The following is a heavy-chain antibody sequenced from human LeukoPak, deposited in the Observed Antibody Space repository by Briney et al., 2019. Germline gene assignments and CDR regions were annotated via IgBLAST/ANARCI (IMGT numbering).Heavy chain of an antibody. V-gene: IGHV1-46*01. J-gene: IGHJ4*02. D-gene: IGHD5-24*01. CDR2: INPSGGST. CDR3: ARDGSGGYNWDFDY. CDR1: GYTFTSNY. Sequence: ASVKVSCKASGYTFTSNYMHWLRQAPGQGLEWMGVINPSGGSTIYAQKFQGRVTMTRDTSTSTVYMELSSLRSEDTAVYYCARDGSGGYNWDFDYWGQGTLDTVSS.